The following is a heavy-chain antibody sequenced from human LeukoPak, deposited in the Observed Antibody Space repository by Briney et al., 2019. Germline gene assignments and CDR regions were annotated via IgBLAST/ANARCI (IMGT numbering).Heavy chain of an antibody. Sequence: GGSLRLSCAVSGFTFSSYWMSWVRQAPGIGLEWVANIKEDGSEKYYVDSVKGRFTISRDNAKNSVYLQMNSLRAEDTAVYYCARERAFDIWGQGTMVTVSS. CDR3: ARERAFDI. V-gene: IGHV3-7*04. CDR1: GFTFSSYW. CDR2: IKEDGSEK. J-gene: IGHJ3*02.